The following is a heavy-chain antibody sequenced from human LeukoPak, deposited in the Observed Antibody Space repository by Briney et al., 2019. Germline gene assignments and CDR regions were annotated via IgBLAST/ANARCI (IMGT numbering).Heavy chain of an antibody. CDR3: ARGNDILTGSHYYSDY. CDR2: IYYSGST. Sequence: PSETLSLTCTDSGGSISSGDYYWSWIRQPPGKGLEWIGYIYYSGSTYYNPSLKSRVTISVDTSKNQFSLKLSSVTAADTAVYYCARGNDILTGSHYYSDYWGQGTLVTVSS. J-gene: IGHJ4*02. CDR1: GGSISSGDYY. D-gene: IGHD3-9*01. V-gene: IGHV4-30-4*01.